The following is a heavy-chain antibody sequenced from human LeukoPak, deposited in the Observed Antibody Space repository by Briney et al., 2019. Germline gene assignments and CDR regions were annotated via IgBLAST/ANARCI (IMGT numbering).Heavy chain of an antibody. Sequence: GRSLRLSCAASGFTFSSCGMHWVRQAPGKGLEWVAVISYDGSNKYYADSVKGRFTISRDNSKNTLYLQMNSLRAEDTAVYYCAKDRGYSGYDHLDYWGQGTLVTVSS. J-gene: IGHJ4*02. CDR2: ISYDGSNK. V-gene: IGHV3-30*18. CDR3: AKDRGYSGYDHLDY. CDR1: GFTFSSCG. D-gene: IGHD5-12*01.